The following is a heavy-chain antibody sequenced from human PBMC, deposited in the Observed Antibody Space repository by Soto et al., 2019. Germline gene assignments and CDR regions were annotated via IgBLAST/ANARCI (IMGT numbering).Heavy chain of an antibody. J-gene: IGHJ6*02. D-gene: IGHD1-7*01. CDR3: SRYLDPPGTTGPYYYGMDV. CDR2: ISYDGSNK. V-gene: IGHV3-30-3*01. Sequence: GGSLRLSCAASGFTFSSYAMHWVRQAPGKGLEWVAVISYDGSNKYYADSVKGRFTISRDNSKNTLYLQMNSLRAEDTAVYYCSRYLDPPGTTGPYYYGMDVWGQGTMVTVSS. CDR1: GFTFSSYA.